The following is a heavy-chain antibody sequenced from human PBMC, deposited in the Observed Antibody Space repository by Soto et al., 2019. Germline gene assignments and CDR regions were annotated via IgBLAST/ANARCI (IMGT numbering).Heavy chain of an antibody. CDR1: GYTFTSYG. CDR3: ARDESADIWGSYPTQDWFDP. Sequence: QVQLVQSGAEVKKPGASVKVSCKASGYTFTSYGISWVRQAPGQGLEWMGWISAYNGNTNYAQKLQGRVTMTTDTSTSTAYMELRSLRSDDTAVYYCARDESADIWGSYPTQDWFDPWGQGTLVTVSS. J-gene: IGHJ5*02. CDR2: ISAYNGNT. D-gene: IGHD3-16*02. V-gene: IGHV1-18*01.